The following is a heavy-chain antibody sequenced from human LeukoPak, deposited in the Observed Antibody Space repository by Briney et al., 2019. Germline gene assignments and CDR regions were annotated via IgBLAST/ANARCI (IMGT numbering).Heavy chain of an antibody. V-gene: IGHV4-31*03. CDR1: SGSISSGVYY. D-gene: IGHD5-24*01. Sequence: SETLSLTRPVSSGSISSGVYYWSWIRQHPGKGLEWIGYIYYSGSTYYNPSLKSRVTISVDTSKNQFSLKLSSVTAADTAVYYCARGVRWLQLSYFDYWGQGTLVTVSS. CDR3: ARGVRWLQLSYFDY. J-gene: IGHJ4*02. CDR2: IYYSGST.